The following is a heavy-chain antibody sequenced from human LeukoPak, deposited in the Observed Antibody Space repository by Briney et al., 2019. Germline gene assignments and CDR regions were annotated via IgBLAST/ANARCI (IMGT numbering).Heavy chain of an antibody. V-gene: IGHV3-74*01. CDR2: LNSDGSST. Sequence: PGGSLRLSCAASGFTFSSHWMHWVRQAPGKGLVWVSRLNSDGSSTGYADSVKGRFTISRDNAKNTLYLQMNSLRAEDTAVYYCVRDLRYCSSTSCYDPCFDYWGQGTLVTVSS. CDR3: VRDLRYCSSTSCYDPCFDY. CDR1: GFTFSSHW. D-gene: IGHD2-2*01. J-gene: IGHJ4*02.